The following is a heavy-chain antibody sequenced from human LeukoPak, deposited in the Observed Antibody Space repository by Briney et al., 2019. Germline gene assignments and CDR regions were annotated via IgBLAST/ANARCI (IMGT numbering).Heavy chain of an antibody. V-gene: IGHV3-66*01. CDR3: ARDGPQSADAFDI. CDR2: IYSGGST. CDR1: GFTVSSNY. J-gene: IGHJ3*02. Sequence: GGSLRLSCAASGFTVSSNYMSWVRQAPGKGLQGVSVIYSGGSTYYADSVKGRFTISRDNSKNTLYLQMNSLRAEDTAVYYCARDGPQSADAFDIWGQGTMVTVSS.